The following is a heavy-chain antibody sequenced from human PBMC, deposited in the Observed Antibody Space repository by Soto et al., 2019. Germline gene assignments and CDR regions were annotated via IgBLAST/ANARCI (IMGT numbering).Heavy chain of an antibody. CDR3: ARSSGGNFGIIIEGTNWFAP. J-gene: IGHJ5*02. CDR1: GDTFASSS. D-gene: IGHD1-26*01. Sequence: ASVKGSWTAPGDTFASSSINWGRQAPAQGPEWMGVINPHGGSTAYAQKFKGRVTSTRDTSASTVYMEVSSLTSEETAMYYCARSSGGNFGIIIEGTNWFAPWGQGTLVTVSS. V-gene: IGHV1-46*01. CDR2: INPHGGST.